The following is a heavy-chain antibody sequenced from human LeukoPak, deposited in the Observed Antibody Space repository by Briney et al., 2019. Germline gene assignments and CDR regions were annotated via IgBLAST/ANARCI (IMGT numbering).Heavy chain of an antibody. V-gene: IGHV3-23*01. CDR2: ISGSGAST. D-gene: IGHD1-26*01. CDR3: AKSLGRGSPGMDV. CDR1: GFTFRSYA. Sequence: GGSLRLSCAASGFTFRSYAMSWVRQAPGKGLEWVSAISGSGASTYSADSVKGRFTLSRDISKNTLYLQMNSLRAEDTAVYYCAKSLGRGSPGMDVWGQGTTVTVTS. J-gene: IGHJ6*02.